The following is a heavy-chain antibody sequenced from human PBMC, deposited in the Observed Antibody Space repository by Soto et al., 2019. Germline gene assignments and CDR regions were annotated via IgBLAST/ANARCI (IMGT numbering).Heavy chain of an antibody. CDR1: VFTFSTYG. D-gene: IGHD6-6*01. Sequence: EVQLLESGGGLVQPGGSLRLACAASVFTFSTYGMAWVRQAPGKGLEWVSSVSDSADSTYYADSVKGRVTISRDNSKNMLFLQINSLRVEDTAIYYCAKRVEYSSSTHYLDSWGQGTLVTVSS. CDR2: VSDSADST. CDR3: AKRVEYSSSTHYLDS. V-gene: IGHV3-23*01. J-gene: IGHJ4*02.